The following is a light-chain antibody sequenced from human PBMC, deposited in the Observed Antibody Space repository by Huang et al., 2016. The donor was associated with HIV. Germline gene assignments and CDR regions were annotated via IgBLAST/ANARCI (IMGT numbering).Light chain of an antibody. V-gene: IGKV1-NL1*01. CDR3: QQYHSLPWT. Sequence: DIQITQSPSSLSASVGDRVTITCRARQGIGNSLAWYQQKPEKAPSLLLYATSTLEMGVPARCSGSGSGTHYTLTINTLQPEDIASYSCQQYHSLPWTFGQGTKVEIK. CDR1: QGIGNS. CDR2: ATS. J-gene: IGKJ1*01.